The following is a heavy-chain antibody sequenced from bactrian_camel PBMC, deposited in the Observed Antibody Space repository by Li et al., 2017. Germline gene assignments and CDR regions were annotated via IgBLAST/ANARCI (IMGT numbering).Heavy chain of an antibody. V-gene: IGHV3S53*01. J-gene: IGHJ4*01. CDR1: GYINMEYS. Sequence: HVQLVESGGGAVQAGGSLRLSCEASGYINMEYSMGWFRQPPGKEREGVAAIDSDGTVTYADSVKGRFTISQDNGVNTLTLQMNSLKPEDTAMYTCAADLPPPGASGCYSGLRDTAYGYWGRGTQVTVS. CDR3: AADLPPPGASGCYSGLRDTAYGY. CDR2: IDSDGTV. D-gene: IGHD2*01.